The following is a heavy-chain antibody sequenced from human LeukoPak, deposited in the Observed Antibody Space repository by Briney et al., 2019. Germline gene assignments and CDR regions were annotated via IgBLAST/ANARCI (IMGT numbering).Heavy chain of an antibody. D-gene: IGHD5-18*01. Sequence: SVKVSCKASGGTFSSYAISWVRQAPGQGLEWMGGIIPIFGTANYAQKLQGRVTMTTDTSTSTAYMELRSLRSDDTAVYYCARDPGDTAMVNWGQGTLVTVSS. CDR2: IIPIFGTA. J-gene: IGHJ4*02. CDR1: GGTFSSYA. CDR3: ARDPGDTAMVN. V-gene: IGHV1-69*05.